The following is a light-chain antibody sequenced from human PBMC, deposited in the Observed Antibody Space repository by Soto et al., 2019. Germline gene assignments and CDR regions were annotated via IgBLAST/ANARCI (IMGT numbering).Light chain of an antibody. CDR3: QRYNKAPPWT. J-gene: IGKJ1*01. CDR1: RGISNY. Sequence: DVQMTQSPSSLSASVGDRVTITCRASRGISNYLAWYQQKPGKVPKLLIYASSTLKSGVTSRFSGSGSVTDFSLTISSLQPEDVATYYCQRYNKAPPWTFGQGTKVEI. CDR2: ASS. V-gene: IGKV1-27*01.